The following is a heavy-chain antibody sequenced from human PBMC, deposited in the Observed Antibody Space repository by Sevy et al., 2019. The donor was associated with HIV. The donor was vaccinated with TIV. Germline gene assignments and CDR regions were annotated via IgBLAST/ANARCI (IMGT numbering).Heavy chain of an antibody. V-gene: IGHV1-69*13. Sequence: ASVKVSCKASGGTFSSYAISWVRQAPGQGLEWMGGIISIFGTTNYAQKFQGRVTITADESTSTAYMEVSSLRSEDTAMYYCARVGAAGLAGWFDPWGQGTLVTVSS. CDR1: GGTFSSYA. D-gene: IGHD6-13*01. CDR3: ARVGAAGLAGWFDP. CDR2: IISIFGTT. J-gene: IGHJ5*02.